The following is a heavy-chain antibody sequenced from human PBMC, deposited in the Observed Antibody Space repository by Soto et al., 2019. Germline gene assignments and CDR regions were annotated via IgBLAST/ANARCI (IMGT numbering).Heavy chain of an antibody. D-gene: IGHD5-18*01. CDR1: GFTFSSYS. V-gene: IGHV3-48*02. J-gene: IGHJ4*02. CDR2: ISSSSSTI. CDR3: ASLRRIQLWSSGY. Sequence: GGSLRLSCAASGFTFSSYSMNWVRQAPGKGLEWVSYISSSSSTIYYADSVKGRFTISRDNAENSLYLQMNSLRDEDTAVYYCASLRRIQLWSSGYWGQGTLVTVPQ.